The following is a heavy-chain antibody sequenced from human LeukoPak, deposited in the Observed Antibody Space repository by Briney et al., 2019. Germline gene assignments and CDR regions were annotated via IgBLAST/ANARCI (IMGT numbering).Heavy chain of an antibody. V-gene: IGHV3-11*04. CDR3: TKGVKMVFND. CDR1: GFIFSDYY. CDR2: ISSFGSTK. Sequence: GGSLRLSCAASGFIFSDYYMCWARQAPGKGPEWISYISSFGSTKHYADSVKGRFTVSRDNGKNLVYLEMNSLGVDDTAVYYCTKGVKMVFNDWGQGALVTVSS. J-gene: IGHJ4*02. D-gene: IGHD2-8*01.